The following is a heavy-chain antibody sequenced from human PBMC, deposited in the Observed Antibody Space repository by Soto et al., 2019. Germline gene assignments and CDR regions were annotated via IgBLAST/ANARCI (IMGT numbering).Heavy chain of an antibody. CDR2: ISYDGTNK. D-gene: IGHD7-27*01. J-gene: IGHJ6*02. V-gene: IGHV3-30*18. CDR3: AKNLGYYGLHI. CDR1: GFTFSSYG. Sequence: GSLRLSCVASGFTFSSYGINWVRQAPGKGLEWVAFISYDGTNKYSADSVKGRFTISRDNSKNTLYLQMNSLRPEDTAVYYCAKNLGYYGLHIWGQGTTVTVSS.